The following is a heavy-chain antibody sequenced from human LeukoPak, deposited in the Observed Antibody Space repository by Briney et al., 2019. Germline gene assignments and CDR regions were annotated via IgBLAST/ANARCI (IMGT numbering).Heavy chain of an antibody. J-gene: IGHJ4*02. CDR3: ARLGCSGGSCYSGEDYFDY. Sequence: GGSLRLSCAAWGFTVSSNYMGWVRQARGKGLECGSVIYSGGSTYYADSVKGRFTISRDNSKNTRYLQMNSLRAEDTAVYYCARLGCSGGSCYSGEDYFDYWGQGTLVTVSS. CDR2: IYSGGST. D-gene: IGHD2-15*01. V-gene: IGHV3-53*01. CDR1: GFTVSSNY.